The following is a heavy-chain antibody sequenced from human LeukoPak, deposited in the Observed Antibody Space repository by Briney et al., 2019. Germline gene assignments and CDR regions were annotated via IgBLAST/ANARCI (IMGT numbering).Heavy chain of an antibody. D-gene: IGHD6-19*01. CDR3: ARGWWGAFDI. CDR1: GGSISSYY. CDR2: IYYSGST. V-gene: IGHV4-59*12. J-gene: IGHJ3*02. Sequence: PSETLSLTCTVSGGSISSYYWSWIRQPPGKGLEWIGYIYYSGSTNYNPSLKSRVTISVDSSKNQFSLKLSSVTAADTAVYYCARGWWGAFDIWGQGTMVTVSS.